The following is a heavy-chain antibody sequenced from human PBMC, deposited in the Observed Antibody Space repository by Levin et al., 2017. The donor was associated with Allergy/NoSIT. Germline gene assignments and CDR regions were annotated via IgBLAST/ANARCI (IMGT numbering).Heavy chain of an antibody. J-gene: IGHJ4*02. CDR3: ARDKQVSADY. CDR2: IDPNSGGT. V-gene: IGHV1-2*06. CDR1: GYTFSGFY. D-gene: IGHD2-8*01. Sequence: PGASVKVSCRTSGYTFSGFYLHWVRQAPGQGLEWVGRIDPNSGGTNYAQMFRGRITMTRDTSISTAYMELNSLTSDDTAVYYCARDKQVSADYWGQGTLVTVSS.